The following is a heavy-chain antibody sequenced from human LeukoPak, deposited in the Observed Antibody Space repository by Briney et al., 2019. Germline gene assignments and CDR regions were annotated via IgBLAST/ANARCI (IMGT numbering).Heavy chain of an antibody. CDR3: ANSIDFDYGDYYFDY. CDR1: GGSISSSSYY. V-gene: IGHV4-61*02. J-gene: IGHJ4*02. D-gene: IGHD4-17*01. CDR2: IYTSGST. Sequence: PSETLSLTCTVSGGSISSSSYYWSWIRQPAGKGLEWIGRIYTSGSTNYNPSLKSRVTISLDTSKNQFSLKLSSVTAADTAVYYCANSIDFDYGDYYFDYWGQGALVTISS.